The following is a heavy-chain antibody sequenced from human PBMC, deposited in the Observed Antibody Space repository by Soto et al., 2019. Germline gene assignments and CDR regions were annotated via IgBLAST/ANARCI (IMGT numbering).Heavy chain of an antibody. CDR3: GGLWFGEKDAFDI. CDR2: MNPNSGNT. D-gene: IGHD3-10*01. V-gene: IGHV1-8*01. CDR1: GYTFTSYD. J-gene: IGHJ3*02. Sequence: QVQLVQSGAEVKKPGASVKVSCKASGYTFTSYDINWVRQATGQGLEWMGWMNPNSGNTGYAQKFQGRVTMTRNNSISTAYMELSSLRSEDTAVYYCGGLWFGEKDAFDIWGQGTMVTVSS.